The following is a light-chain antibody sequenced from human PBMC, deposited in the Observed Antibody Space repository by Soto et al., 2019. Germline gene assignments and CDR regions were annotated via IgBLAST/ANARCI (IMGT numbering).Light chain of an antibody. Sequence: EIVMTQSPAILSVSPGERATLSCRASQSVSSNLAWFQQKPGQTPRLLFNGASNRATGIPARFSGSGSGTDFTLTISSLEPEDIAVYYCQQRSNWRVTFGGGTKVDIK. V-gene: IGKV3-11*01. CDR3: QQRSNWRVT. J-gene: IGKJ4*01. CDR2: GAS. CDR1: QSVSSN.